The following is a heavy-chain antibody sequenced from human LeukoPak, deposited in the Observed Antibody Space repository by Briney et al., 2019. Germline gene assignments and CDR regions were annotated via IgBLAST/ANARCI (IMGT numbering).Heavy chain of an antibody. CDR1: EFTVGNNY. CDR3: ARDGLDRGSREYYFDF. D-gene: IGHD3/OR15-3a*01. CDR2: IYSSGNT. J-gene: IGHJ4*02. Sequence: GGSLRLSCAASEFTVGNNYMSWVRQAPGKGLEWVSVIYSSGNTYYADSVKGRFTISRDNSKNTLYLQMNSLRAEDTAVYYCARDGLDRGSREYYFDFWGQGTLVTVSS. V-gene: IGHV3-53*01.